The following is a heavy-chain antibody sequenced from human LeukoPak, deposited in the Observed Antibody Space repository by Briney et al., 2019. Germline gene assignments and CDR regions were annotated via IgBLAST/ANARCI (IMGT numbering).Heavy chain of an antibody. Sequence: PSETLSLTCAVSGGSISSGGYSWSWIRQPPGKGLEWIGYIYYSGSTYYNPSLKSRVTISVDTSKNQFSLKLSSVTAADTAVYYCARDRLQLQSWGQGTLVTVSS. J-gene: IGHJ5*02. CDR3: ARDRLQLQS. CDR2: IYYSGST. CDR1: GGSISSGGYS. D-gene: IGHD5-24*01. V-gene: IGHV4-30-4*07.